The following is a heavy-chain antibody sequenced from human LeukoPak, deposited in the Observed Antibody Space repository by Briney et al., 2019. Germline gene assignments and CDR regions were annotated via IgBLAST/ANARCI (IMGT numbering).Heavy chain of an antibody. CDR1: GYTFISYG. CDR2: ISAYNGNT. J-gene: IGHJ4*02. D-gene: IGHD6-19*01. CDR3: ARGEASSGWYFFHY. V-gene: IGHV1-18*01. Sequence: ASVKVSCKASGYTFISYGISWVRQAPGQGLEWMGWISAYNGNTNYAQKLQGRVTMTTDTSTSTAYMELRSLRSDDTAVYYCARGEASSGWYFFHYWGQGTLVTVSS.